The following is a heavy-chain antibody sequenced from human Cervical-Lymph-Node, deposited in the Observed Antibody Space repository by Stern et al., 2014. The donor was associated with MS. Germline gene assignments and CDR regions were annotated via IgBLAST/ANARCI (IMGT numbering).Heavy chain of an antibody. CDR1: GFTVSSSY. D-gene: IGHD3-3*01. Sequence: EVQLVESGGGLIQPGGSLRLSCAASGFTVSSSYMSWVRQAPGQGLEWVSVLSSDDNTYYADSVKGRFAISSDNSKNALYLHMNSLRAEDTAVYYCAREVLHFFGYGMDVWGQGTTVTVSS. CDR2: LSSDDNT. V-gene: IGHV3-53*01. CDR3: AREVLHFFGYGMDV. J-gene: IGHJ6*02.